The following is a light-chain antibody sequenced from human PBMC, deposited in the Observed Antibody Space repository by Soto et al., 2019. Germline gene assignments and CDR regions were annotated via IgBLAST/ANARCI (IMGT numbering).Light chain of an antibody. CDR1: QRVSSSY. Sequence: EIVLTQSPGTLSLSPGERATLSCRASQRVSSSYLAWYQQKPGQAPRLLIYGASSRATGIPDRFSGSGSGTDFTLTISILEPEDFAMYYCQQYGSSPPNTFGQGTKLEIK. CDR3: QQYGSSPPNT. CDR2: GAS. J-gene: IGKJ2*01. V-gene: IGKV3-20*01.